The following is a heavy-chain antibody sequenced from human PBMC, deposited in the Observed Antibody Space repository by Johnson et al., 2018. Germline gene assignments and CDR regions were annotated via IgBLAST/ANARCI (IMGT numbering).Heavy chain of an antibody. Sequence: VQLLESGGGLVKPGGSLRLSCAASGFTFSDYYMSWIRQAPGKGLEWVSYISSSGSTIYYADSVKGRFTISRDNAKNSLYLQMNSLRAEDTAGYYCARGIQLWSTLEDASDIWGQGTMVTVSS. J-gene: IGHJ3*02. V-gene: IGHV3-11*01. CDR1: GFTFSDYY. D-gene: IGHD5-18*01. CDR3: ARGIQLWSTLEDASDI. CDR2: ISSSGSTI.